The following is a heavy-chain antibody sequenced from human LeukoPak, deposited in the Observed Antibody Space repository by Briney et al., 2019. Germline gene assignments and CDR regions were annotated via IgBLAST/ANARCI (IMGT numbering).Heavy chain of an antibody. CDR1: GFTFSSYG. CDR2: IRFDGSNK. CDR3: ATTHCSGGNCYPH. Sequence: PGGSLRLSCAASGFTFSSYGIHWVRQVPGKGLEWVAFIRFDGSNKYYADSVKGRFIISRDNSKNTLYLQMNSLRAEDTAVFYCATTHCSGGNCYPHWGQGTLVTVSS. V-gene: IGHV3-30*02. D-gene: IGHD2-15*01. J-gene: IGHJ4*02.